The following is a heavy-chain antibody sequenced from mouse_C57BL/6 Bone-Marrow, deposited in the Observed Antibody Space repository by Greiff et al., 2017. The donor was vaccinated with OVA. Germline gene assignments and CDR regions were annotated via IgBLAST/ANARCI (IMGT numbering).Heavy chain of an antibody. D-gene: IGHD1-1*01. CDR2: IRLKSDNYAT. Sequence: EVQLVESGGGLVQPGGSMKLSCVASGFTFSNYWMNWVRQSPEKGLEWVAQIRLKSDNYATHYAESVKGRFSISRDDSQSSVYLQMNNLRAQDTGIYYCTVYYGSSDAYWGQGTRVTVSA. CDR1: GFTFSNYW. J-gene: IGHJ3*01. CDR3: TVYYGSSDAY. V-gene: IGHV6-3*01.